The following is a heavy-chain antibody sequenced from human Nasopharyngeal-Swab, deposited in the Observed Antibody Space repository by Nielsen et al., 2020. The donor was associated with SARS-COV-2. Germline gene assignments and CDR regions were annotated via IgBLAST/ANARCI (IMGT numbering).Heavy chain of an antibody. V-gene: IGHV3-74*01. Sequence: WIRQPPGKGLVWVSRIDSDGSSTSYADSVKGRSTISRDNAKNTLYLQMNSLRAEDTAVYYCASLGVATFKPDYWGQGTLVTVSS. CDR3: ASLGVATFKPDY. J-gene: IGHJ4*02. D-gene: IGHD5-12*01. CDR2: IDSDGSST.